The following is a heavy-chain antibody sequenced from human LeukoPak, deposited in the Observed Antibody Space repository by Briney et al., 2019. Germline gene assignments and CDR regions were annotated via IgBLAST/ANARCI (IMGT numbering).Heavy chain of an antibody. V-gene: IGHV3-30-3*01. D-gene: IGHD2-15*01. Sequence: GRSLRLSCAASGFTFSSYAMHWVRQAPGKGLEWVAVISYDGSNKYYADSVKGRFTISRDNSKNTLYLQMNSLRAEDTAVFYCAREIRPVDDYWGQGTLVTVSS. CDR1: GFTFSSYA. CDR3: AREIRPVDDY. J-gene: IGHJ4*02. CDR2: ISYDGSNK.